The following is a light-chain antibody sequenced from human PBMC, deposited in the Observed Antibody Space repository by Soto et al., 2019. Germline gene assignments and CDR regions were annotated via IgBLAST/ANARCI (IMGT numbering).Light chain of an antibody. V-gene: IGKV3-20*01. CDR3: QQYGSALFT. CDR1: QSFSSSY. J-gene: IGKJ3*01. CDR2: GAS. Sequence: EIVLTQSPGTLSLSPGERATLSCRASQSFSSSYLAWYQQPPGQAPRLLIYGASSTATGITGRFSGSGSGTDSTLTISGTEPEDLEEYDCQQYGSALFTLGPGTKVDVK.